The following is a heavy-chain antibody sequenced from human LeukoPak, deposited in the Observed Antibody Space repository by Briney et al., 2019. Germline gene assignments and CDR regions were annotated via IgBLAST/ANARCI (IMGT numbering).Heavy chain of an antibody. CDR2: IYHSGST. Sequence: SETLSLTCAVSGYSISSGYYWGWIRQPPGKGLEWIGSIYHSGSTYYNPSLKSRVTISVDTSKNQFSLKLSSVTAADTAVYYCASLSGDTVAQVAFDIWGQGTVVTVSS. D-gene: IGHD5-12*01. CDR1: GYSISSGYY. CDR3: ASLSGDTVAQVAFDI. V-gene: IGHV4-38-2*01. J-gene: IGHJ3*02.